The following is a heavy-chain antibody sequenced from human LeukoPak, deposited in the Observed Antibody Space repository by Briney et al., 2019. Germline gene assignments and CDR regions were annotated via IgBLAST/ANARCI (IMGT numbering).Heavy chain of an antibody. V-gene: IGHV4-31*03. Sequence: SETLSLTCTVSGGSISSGGYYWSWIRQHPGKGLEWIGYIYYSGSTYYNPSLKSRVTISVDTSENQFSLKLSSVTAADTAVYYCARISYYYDSSGYHYYFDYWGQGTLVTVSS. J-gene: IGHJ4*02. CDR2: IYYSGST. CDR3: ARISYYYDSSGYHYYFDY. CDR1: GGSISSGGYY. D-gene: IGHD3-22*01.